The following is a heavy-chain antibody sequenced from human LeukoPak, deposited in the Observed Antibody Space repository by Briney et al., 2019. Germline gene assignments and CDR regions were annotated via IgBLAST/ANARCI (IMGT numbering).Heavy chain of an antibody. CDR3: AKDARQQINWFDS. D-gene: IGHD6-13*01. J-gene: IGHJ5*01. CDR1: GFSFNTYG. V-gene: IGHV3-30*02. CDR2: IRDDGSIK. Sequence: GGSLRLSCSASGFSFNTYGMHWVRQTPGKGLEWVAFIRDDGSIKHYADFLRGRFTISRDNSKNTLYLQMHGLTTEDTSIYYCAKDARQQINWFDSWGQGTLVTVSS.